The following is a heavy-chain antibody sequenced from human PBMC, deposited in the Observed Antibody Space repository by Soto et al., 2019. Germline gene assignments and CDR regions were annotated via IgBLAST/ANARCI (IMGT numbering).Heavy chain of an antibody. Sequence: QVQLVESGGGVVQPGRSLRLSCAASGFTFTYFAMYWVRQAPGKGLEWVAVISYHGSNKYYADSVKGRFTVSRDNFNNALFLQMRSLRPEDTAVYYCARDHIPEHLGSGSYFTAFDYWGQGTLVTVSS. V-gene: IGHV3-30-3*01. CDR3: ARDHIPEHLGSGSYFTAFDY. J-gene: IGHJ4*02. D-gene: IGHD3-10*01. CDR2: ISYHGSNK. CDR1: GFTFTYFA.